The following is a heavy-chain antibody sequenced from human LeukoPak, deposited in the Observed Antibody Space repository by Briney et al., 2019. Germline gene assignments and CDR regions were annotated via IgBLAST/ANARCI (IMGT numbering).Heavy chain of an antibody. J-gene: IGHJ4*02. CDR2: IYYSGST. Sequence: SETLSLTCTVSGGSISSYYWSWIRQPPGKGLEWIGYIYYSGSTNYNPSLKSRVTISVDTSKNQFSLKLSSVTAADTAVYYCARGVSGRGPVDYWGQGTLVTVSS. D-gene: IGHD1-26*01. CDR3: ARGVSGRGPVDY. V-gene: IGHV4-59*01. CDR1: GGSISSYY.